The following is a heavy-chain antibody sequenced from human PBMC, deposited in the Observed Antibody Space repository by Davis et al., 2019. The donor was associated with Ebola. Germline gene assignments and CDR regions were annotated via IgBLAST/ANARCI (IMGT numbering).Heavy chain of an antibody. J-gene: IGHJ4*02. Sequence: GGSLRLSCKGSGYSFTSYWISWVRQMPGKGLEWMGRIDPSDSYTNYSPSFQGRVAISADKSISTSYLHWTSLKASDTAMYYCARRADWNFAFDYWGQGTPVTVSS. CDR1: GYSFTSYW. V-gene: IGHV5-10-1*04. CDR3: ARRADWNFAFDY. CDR2: IDPSDSYT. D-gene: IGHD1-7*01.